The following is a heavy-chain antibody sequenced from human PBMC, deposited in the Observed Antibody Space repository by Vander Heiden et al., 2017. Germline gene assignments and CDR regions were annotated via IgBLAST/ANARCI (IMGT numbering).Heavy chain of an antibody. Sequence: VKPSETLSLTCTVSGGSISSSSYYWGWIRQPPGKGLEWIGSIYYSGSTYYNPSLKSRVTISVDTSKNQFSLKLSSVTAADTAVYYCARHSSSSLYYYYGMDVWGQGTTVTVSS. J-gene: IGHJ6*02. V-gene: IGHV4-39*01. CDR2: IYYSGST. D-gene: IGHD6-6*01. CDR3: ARHSSSSLYYYYGMDV. CDR1: GGSISSSSYY.